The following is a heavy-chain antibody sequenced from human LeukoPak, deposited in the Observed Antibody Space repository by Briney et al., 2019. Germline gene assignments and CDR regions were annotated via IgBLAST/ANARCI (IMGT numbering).Heavy chain of an antibody. CDR2: IYYSGST. CDR3: ARDKGPYWYFDL. Sequence: SETLSLTCTVSGGSISGYYWNWIRQPPGKGLEWIGYIYYSGSTNYNPSLKSRVTISVDTSKNQFSLKLNSVTAADTAVYHCARDKGPYWYFDLWGRGTLVTVSS. V-gene: IGHV4-59*01. J-gene: IGHJ2*01. CDR1: GGSISGYY.